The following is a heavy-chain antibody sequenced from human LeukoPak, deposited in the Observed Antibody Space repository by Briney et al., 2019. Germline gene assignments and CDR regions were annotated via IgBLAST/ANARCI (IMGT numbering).Heavy chain of an antibody. V-gene: IGHV5-51*01. CDR3: TRLPGSRGSGWFDR. Sequence: GESLMIPREGSGYRFTTYWIGWVRQMPGKGLEGVAMFYPGDSDIRYSPSFQGQVTISSDKSISSAYLQWSSLKSSDTAIYYCTRLPGSRGSGWFDRWSQGTPVTVSS. CDR1: GYRFTTYW. J-gene: IGHJ5*02. D-gene: IGHD2-2*01. CDR2: FYPGDSDI.